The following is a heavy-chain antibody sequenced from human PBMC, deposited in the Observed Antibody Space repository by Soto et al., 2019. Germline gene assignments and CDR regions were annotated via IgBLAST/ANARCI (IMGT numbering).Heavy chain of an antibody. V-gene: IGHV3-23*01. CDR3: AKDRADYDFWSGGNWFDP. CDR1: GFTFSSYA. CDR2: SSGSGGST. J-gene: IGHJ5*02. Sequence: PGGSLRLSCAASGFTFSSYAMSWVRQAPGKGLEWVSASSGSGGSTYYADSVKGRFTISRDNSKNTLYLQMNSLRAEDTAVYYCAKDRADYDFWSGGNWFDPWGQGTLVTVSS. D-gene: IGHD3-3*01.